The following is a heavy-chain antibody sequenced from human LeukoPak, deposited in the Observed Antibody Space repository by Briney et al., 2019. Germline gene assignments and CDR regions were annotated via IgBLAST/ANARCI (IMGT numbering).Heavy chain of an antibody. CDR3: AKQSSDYGGRYFDY. J-gene: IGHJ4*02. CDR1: GFTFDDYA. V-gene: IGHV3-9*01. D-gene: IGHD4-23*01. CDR2: FSWYSGRI. Sequence: GRSLTLSCAASGFTFDDYAIHWVRHAPGKGLEWVSGFSWYSGRIGYGSSVTGRLIISRDNAKNPLYLQMNSLRAEDTALYYCAKQSSDYGGRYFDYCGQGTLVTVSA.